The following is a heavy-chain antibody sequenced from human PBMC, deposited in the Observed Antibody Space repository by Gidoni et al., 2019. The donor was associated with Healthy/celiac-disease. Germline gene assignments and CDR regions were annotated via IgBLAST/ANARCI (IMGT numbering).Heavy chain of an antibody. J-gene: IGHJ4*02. Sequence: EVQLVESGGGLVQPGGSLRLSCAASGFTFSSYAMSWVRQAPGKGLGWVSAISGSGGSTYYADSVKGRFTISRDNSKNTLYLQMNSLRAEDTAVYYCAKKAMIVVVTEYYFDYWGQGTLVTVSS. V-gene: IGHV3-23*04. D-gene: IGHD3-22*01. CDR2: ISGSGGST. CDR1: GFTFSSYA. CDR3: AKKAMIVVVTEYYFDY.